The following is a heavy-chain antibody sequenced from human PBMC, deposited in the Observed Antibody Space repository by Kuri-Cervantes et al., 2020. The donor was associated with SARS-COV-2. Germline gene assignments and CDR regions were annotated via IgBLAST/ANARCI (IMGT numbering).Heavy chain of an antibody. CDR2: IYHSGST. J-gene: IGHJ2*01. D-gene: IGHD3-16*01. CDR3: ARVMRSAELAFDL. V-gene: IGHV4-30-2*01. Sequence: LRLSCTVSGGSISSGSYYWSWIRQPAGKGLEWIGYIYHSGSTYYNPSLKSRVTISVDRSKNQFSLKLSSVTAADTAVYYCARVMRSAELAFDLWGRGTLVIVSS. CDR1: GGSISSGSYY.